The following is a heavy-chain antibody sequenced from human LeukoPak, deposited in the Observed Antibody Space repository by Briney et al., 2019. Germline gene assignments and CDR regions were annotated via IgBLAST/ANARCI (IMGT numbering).Heavy chain of an antibody. Sequence: AGGSLRLSCAASGFTFSHAWMSWVRQAPGKGLEWVGRIKSKTDGWTTDYAATVKGRITISRADSKNTLYLQMNSLKTEDTAVYYCTVVNYGSGSYPLGYWGQGTLVIVSS. J-gene: IGHJ4*02. CDR1: GFTFSHAW. V-gene: IGHV3-15*01. D-gene: IGHD3-10*01. CDR2: IKSKTDGWTT. CDR3: TVVNYGSGSYPLGY.